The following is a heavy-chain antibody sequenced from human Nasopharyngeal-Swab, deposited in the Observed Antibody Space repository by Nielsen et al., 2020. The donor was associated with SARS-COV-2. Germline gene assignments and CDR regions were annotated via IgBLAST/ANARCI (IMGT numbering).Heavy chain of an antibody. CDR2: VAHRGSI. CDR1: GGSVSSNDW. Sequence: SETLSLTCAVSGGSVSSNDWWTGVRQAPGKGLEGMGEVAHRGSINYNPSLKSRVTLSMDKSKRQFSLRLTSVSAADTAVYFCARGDLVVVPSPILGLGPFFYYFYIDVWGKGTTVTVSS. CDR3: ARGDLVVVPSPILGLGPFFYYFYIDV. D-gene: IGHD2-2*01. V-gene: IGHV4-4*02. J-gene: IGHJ6*03.